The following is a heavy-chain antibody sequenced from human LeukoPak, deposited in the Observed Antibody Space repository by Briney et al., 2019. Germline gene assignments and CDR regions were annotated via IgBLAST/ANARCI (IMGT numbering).Heavy chain of an antibody. CDR2: ISTSGSST. CDR3: VKATLFGNAWYDSSGYPDY. J-gene: IGHJ4*02. V-gene: IGHV3-64D*09. D-gene: IGHD3-22*01. CDR1: GFTFSSYA. Sequence: GGSLRLSCSAFGFTFSSYAMHWVRQAPGKGLEYVSAISTSGSSTYYADSVKGRFTISRDNSKNTLYLQMSSLRAEDTAVYYCVKATLFGNAWYDSSGYPDYWGQGTLVTVSS.